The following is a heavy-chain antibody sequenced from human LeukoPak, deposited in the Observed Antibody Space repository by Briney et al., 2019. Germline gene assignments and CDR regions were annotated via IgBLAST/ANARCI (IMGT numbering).Heavy chain of an antibody. Sequence: VSGPTLVKPTQTLTLTCTFSGFSLSTSGVGVGWIRQPPGKGLEWIGYIYYSGSTNYNPSLKSRVTISVDTSKNQFSLKLSSVTAADTAVYYCASGPAGTISYYYYYGMDVWGQGTTVTVSS. J-gene: IGHJ6*02. D-gene: IGHD6-19*01. CDR2: IYYSGST. CDR1: GFSLSTSGVG. V-gene: IGHV4-61*05. CDR3: ASGPAGTISYYYYYGMDV.